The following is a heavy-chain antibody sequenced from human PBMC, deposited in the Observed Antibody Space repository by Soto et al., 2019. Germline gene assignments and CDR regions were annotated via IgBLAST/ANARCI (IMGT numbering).Heavy chain of an antibody. Sequence: ASVKVSCKSSGFTFTSYAIHWLRQAPGQRPQWMGWINGGSGNTKYSQDLQGRVTFTRDTFATTAYLELSSLRSEDTAVYCCARVPPWGNSAGDYYIQHYDSWGQGTPVTVS. CDR1: GFTFTSYA. V-gene: IGHV1-3*01. D-gene: IGHD3-10*01. CDR2: INGGSGNT. J-gene: IGHJ4*02. CDR3: ARVPPWGNSAGDYYIQHYDS.